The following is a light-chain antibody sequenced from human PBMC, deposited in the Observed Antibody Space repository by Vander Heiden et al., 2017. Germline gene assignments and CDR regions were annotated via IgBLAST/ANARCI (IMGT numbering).Light chain of an antibody. CDR2: DDS. J-gene: IGLJ2*01. CDR3: QVWDSSSDHVV. V-gene: IGLV3-21*02. Sequence: SYVLTQPPSVSVAPGQTARITCGEYNIGSKSVHWYQQKPGQAPVLVVYDDSDRPSGIPERFSGSSSGNIATLTISRVEAGDEADYYCQVWDSSSDHVVFGGGTKLTVL. CDR1: NIGSKS.